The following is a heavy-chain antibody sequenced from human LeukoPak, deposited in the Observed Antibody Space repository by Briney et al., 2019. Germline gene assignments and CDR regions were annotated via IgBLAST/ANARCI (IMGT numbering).Heavy chain of an antibody. Sequence: GGSLRLSCAASGFNFITYGMHWVRQAPGKGLEWVAFIRYDGNDEYYADSVKGRFTISRDNPMNTLYLQMSSLRPEDTATYYCAKSTSFYLDSWGQGTLVTVSS. CDR2: IRYDGNDE. CDR1: GFNFITYG. CDR3: AKSTSFYLDS. J-gene: IGHJ4*02. V-gene: IGHV3-30*02.